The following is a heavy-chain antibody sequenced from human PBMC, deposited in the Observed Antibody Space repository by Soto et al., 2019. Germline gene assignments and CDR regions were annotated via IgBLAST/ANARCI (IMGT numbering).Heavy chain of an antibody. CDR1: GGSISSYY. D-gene: IGHD3-10*01. J-gene: IGHJ6*02. CDR2: VHHSWGS. Sequence: QVQLQESGPGLVKPSETLSLSCTVSGGSISSYYWSWFRQSPGKRMEWIGDVHHSWGSSYTPSLQSRVAISLDTSKSQFSLKVTSVTATEKAVYYCARQGFGPLHGLVDVWGQGTTVTVSS. V-gene: IGHV4-59*08. CDR3: ARQGFGPLHGLVDV.